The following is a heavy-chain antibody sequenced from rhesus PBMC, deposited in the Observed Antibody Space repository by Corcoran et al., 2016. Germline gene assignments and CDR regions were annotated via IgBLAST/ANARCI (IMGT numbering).Heavy chain of an antibody. CDR3: ARKTDYVDAFDF. D-gene: IGHD4-29*01. CDR2: IGGSSGRT. CDR1: GGSIRGSW. V-gene: IGHV4-165*01. J-gene: IGHJ3*01. Sequence: QVQLQESGPGLVKPSEPLSLTCAVSGGSIRGSWWGWIRQPQGKGLELIGHIGGSSGRTYYKTCLKSRFTIATDTSNNQFSLMLSSVTAADTAVYYCARKTDYVDAFDFWGQGLRVTVSS.